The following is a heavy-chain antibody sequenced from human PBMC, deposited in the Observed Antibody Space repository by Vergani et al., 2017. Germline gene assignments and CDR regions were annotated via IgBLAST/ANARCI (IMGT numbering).Heavy chain of an antibody. D-gene: IGHD2-15*01. Sequence: QVQLQHWGAGLLKPSETLSLTCAVYGGSFSGYYWSWIRQPPGKGLEWIGEINHSGSTNYNPSLKSRVTISVDTSKNQFSLKLSSVTAADTAVYYCARGRGYCSGGSCYGDYWGQGTLVTVSS. CDR3: ARGRGYCSGGSCYGDY. J-gene: IGHJ4*02. CDR2: INHSGST. V-gene: IGHV4-34*01. CDR1: GGSFSGYY.